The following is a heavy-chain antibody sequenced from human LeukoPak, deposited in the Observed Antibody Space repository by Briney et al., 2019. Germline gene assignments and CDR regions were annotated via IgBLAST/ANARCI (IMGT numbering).Heavy chain of an antibody. V-gene: IGHV4-4*07. CDR1: GGSISSYY. CDR3: ARDTEYCGSGSYDY. D-gene: IGHD3-10*01. J-gene: IGHJ4*02. Sequence: SETLSLTCIVSGGSISSYYWSWIRQPAGKGLEWIGRIYTSGSTNYNPSLKSRVTMSVDTSKNQFSLKLSSVTAADTAVYYCARDTEYCGSGSYDYWGQGTLVTVSS. CDR2: IYTSGST.